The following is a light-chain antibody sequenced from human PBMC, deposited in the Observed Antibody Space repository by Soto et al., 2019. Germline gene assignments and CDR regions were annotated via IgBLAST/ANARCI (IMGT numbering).Light chain of an antibody. Sequence: DIQMTQSPSSLSASVGDSVSITCRASQDIDNYLNWYQQEPEKAPKLLIYKASSLQRGVPSRFSGSASGTDFTLTITNLQPEDFATYYCQQTSSIPLTFGGGTKVEIK. CDR1: QDIDNY. V-gene: IGKV1-39*01. J-gene: IGKJ4*01. CDR3: QQTSSIPLT. CDR2: KAS.